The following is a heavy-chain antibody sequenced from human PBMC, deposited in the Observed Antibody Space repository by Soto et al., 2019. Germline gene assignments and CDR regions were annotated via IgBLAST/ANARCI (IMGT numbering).Heavy chain of an antibody. CDR2: IWHDGSIK. Sequence: QVHLVESGGGVVQPGRSPRLSCAASGFTFSNYGMHWVRQAPGKGLEWVAIIWHDGSIKYYADSAKGRFTISRDNAKNTLYLQMNSLTVEDTAVYYCARVPEGDYAVDYWGQGTLVSVSS. D-gene: IGHD4-17*01. J-gene: IGHJ4*02. CDR1: GFTFSNYG. V-gene: IGHV3-33*01. CDR3: ARVPEGDYAVDY.